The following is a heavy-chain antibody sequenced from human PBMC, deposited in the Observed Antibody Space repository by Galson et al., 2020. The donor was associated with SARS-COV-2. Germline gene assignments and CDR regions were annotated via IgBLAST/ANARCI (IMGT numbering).Heavy chain of an antibody. Sequence: SETLSLTCAVYGGSFSGHSWTWIRQAPGRGLEWIGEIKFGGDTNYSPSLRSRVTLSLDTSKNQFSLKLRSVRAADTAIYYCTRGRQGVVPSPVLGLGPFYSYYYMDVWGKGTWVTVSS. V-gene: IGHV4-34*01. CDR1: GGSFSGHS. D-gene: IGHD2-2*01. CDR2: IKFGGDT. J-gene: IGHJ6*03. CDR3: TRGRQGVVPSPVLGLGPFYSYYYMDV.